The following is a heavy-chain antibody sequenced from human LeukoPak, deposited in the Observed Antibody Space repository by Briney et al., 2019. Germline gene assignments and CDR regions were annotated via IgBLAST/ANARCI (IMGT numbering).Heavy chain of an antibody. Sequence: GSLRLSCAASGFTLSSYAMSWVRQAPGKGLEWVSAISGSGGSTYYADSVKGRFTISRDNSKNTLYLQMNSLRAEDTAVYYCAKGRITMIVVVKAAFDIWGQGTMVTVSS. CDR2: ISGSGGST. J-gene: IGHJ3*02. CDR3: AKGRITMIVVVKAAFDI. D-gene: IGHD3-22*01. CDR1: GFTLSSYA. V-gene: IGHV3-23*01.